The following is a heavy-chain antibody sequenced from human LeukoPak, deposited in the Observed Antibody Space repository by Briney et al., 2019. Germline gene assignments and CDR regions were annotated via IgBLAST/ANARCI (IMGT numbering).Heavy chain of an antibody. Sequence: GGSLRLSCAASGFTFSSYGMHWVRQAPGKGLEWVAVIWYDGSNKYYADSVKGRFTISRDNSKNTLYLQMNSLRAEDTAVYYCARDEYYDSSGYYLDYWGQGTLVTVSS. CDR3: ARDEYYDSSGYYLDY. CDR2: IWYDGSNK. D-gene: IGHD3-22*01. J-gene: IGHJ4*02. CDR1: GFTFSSYG. V-gene: IGHV3-33*01.